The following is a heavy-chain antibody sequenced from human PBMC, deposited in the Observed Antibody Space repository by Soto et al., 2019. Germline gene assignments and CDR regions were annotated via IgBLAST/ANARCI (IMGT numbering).Heavy chain of an antibody. Sequence: GASLKISCKGSGYSFTSYWIGWVRQMPGKGLEWMGIIYPGDSDTRYSPSFQGQVTISDDKSISTAYLQWSSLKASDTAMYYCARPPRFSSSYAYSGMDVWGQATTVTVSS. CDR2: IYPGDSDT. D-gene: IGHD6-6*01. CDR1: GYSFTSYW. V-gene: IGHV5-51*01. CDR3: ARPPRFSSSYAYSGMDV. J-gene: IGHJ6*02.